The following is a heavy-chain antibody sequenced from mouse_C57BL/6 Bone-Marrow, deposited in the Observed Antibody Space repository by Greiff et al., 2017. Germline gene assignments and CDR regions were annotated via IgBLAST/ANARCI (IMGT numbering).Heavy chain of an antibody. Sequence: QVQLQQPGAELVKPGASVTLSCKASGYTFTSYWMYWVKQRPGRGLEWIGRFDPNSGGTKYNEKFKSKATLTVDKPSSTAYMQLSSLTSEDSAVYYCAREEDGNYVAYWGQGTLVTVSA. D-gene: IGHD2-1*01. J-gene: IGHJ3*01. V-gene: IGHV1-72*01. CDR1: GYTFTSYW. CDR3: AREEDGNYVAY. CDR2: FDPNSGGT.